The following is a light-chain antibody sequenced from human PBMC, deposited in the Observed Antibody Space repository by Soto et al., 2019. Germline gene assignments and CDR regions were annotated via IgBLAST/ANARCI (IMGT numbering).Light chain of an antibody. J-gene: IGLJ2*01. CDR3: CSYVGSSHVV. V-gene: IGLV2-23*02. CDR1: SNDIGGYNL. Sequence: QSAPTQPASVSGSPGQSITISCTGTSNDIGGYNLVSWYQQHPGKVPKLLIFEVNKRSSGVSTRFSGSKSDNTASLTISGLQAEDEAEYFCCSYVGSSHVVFGGGTKLTVL. CDR2: EVN.